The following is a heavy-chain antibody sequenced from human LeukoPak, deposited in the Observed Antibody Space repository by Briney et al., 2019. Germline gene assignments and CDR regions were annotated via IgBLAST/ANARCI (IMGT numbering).Heavy chain of an antibody. D-gene: IGHD4-17*01. CDR3: ARDRLHYGEYEKTLDY. J-gene: IGHJ4*02. CDR2: ITYSSSTI. V-gene: IGHV3-48*01. CDR1: GFTFSSYA. Sequence: GTSLRLSCAASGFTFSSYAMSWVRQAPGKGLEWVSYITYSSSTIYYADSVKGRFTISRDNAKNSLYLQMNSLRVDDTAVYYCARDRLHYGEYEKTLDYWGQGTLVTVSS.